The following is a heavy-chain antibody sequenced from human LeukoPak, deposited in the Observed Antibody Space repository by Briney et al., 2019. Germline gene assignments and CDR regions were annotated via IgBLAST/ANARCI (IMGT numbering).Heavy chain of an antibody. Sequence: GGSLRLSCAASGLTFSSYEMNWVRQAPGKGLEWVSYISSSGSTIYYADSVKGRFTISRDNAKNSLYLQMNSLRAEDTAVYYCAREVQDIVVVPAARYGMDVWGQGTTVTVSS. CDR1: GLTFSSYE. J-gene: IGHJ6*02. V-gene: IGHV3-48*03. CDR2: ISSSGSTI. CDR3: AREVQDIVVVPAARYGMDV. D-gene: IGHD2-2*01.